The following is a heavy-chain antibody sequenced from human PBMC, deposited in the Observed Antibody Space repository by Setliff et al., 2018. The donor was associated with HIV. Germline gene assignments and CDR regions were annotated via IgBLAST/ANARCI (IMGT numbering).Heavy chain of an antibody. CDR2: ISSSSGYI. Sequence: GGSLRLSCAASGFTFSDYYMGWIRQAPGKGLEWVSSISSSSGYIYYADSVKGRFTISRDNAKNSLYLQMNSLRAEDTAVYYCARGRALGTYYIGDYFDYWGQGTLVTVSS. J-gene: IGHJ4*02. D-gene: IGHD3-10*01. CDR3: ARGRALGTYYIGDYFDY. CDR1: GFTFSDYY. V-gene: IGHV3-11*06.